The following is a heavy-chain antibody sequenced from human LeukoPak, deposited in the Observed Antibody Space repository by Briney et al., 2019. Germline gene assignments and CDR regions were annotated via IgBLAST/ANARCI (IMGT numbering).Heavy chain of an antibody. CDR2: INHSGST. J-gene: IGHJ4*02. V-gene: IGHV4-34*01. CDR3: ARDRGDRYDYFWDY. D-gene: IGHD5-12*01. CDR1: GGSFSGYY. Sequence: SETLSLTCAVYGGSFSGYYWSWIRQPPGKGLEWIGEINHSGSTNYNPSLKSRVTISVDTSKNQFSLKLSSVTAADTAVYYCARDRGDRYDYFWDYWGQGTLVTVSS.